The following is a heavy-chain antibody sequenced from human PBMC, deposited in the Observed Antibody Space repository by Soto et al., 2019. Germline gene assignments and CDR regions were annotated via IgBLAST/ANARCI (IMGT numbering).Heavy chain of an antibody. J-gene: IGHJ5*02. D-gene: IGHD2-15*01. CDR3: ARGPHCSGGSCSILVSRWFDP. CDR1: GGSFSGYY. V-gene: IGHV4-34*01. CDR2: INHSGST. Sequence: QVQLQQWGAGLLKPSETLSLTYAVYGGSFSGYYWSWIRQPPGKGLEWIGEINHSGSTNYNPSLKSRVTISVDTSKNQFSLKLSSVTAADTAVYYCARGPHCSGGSCSILVSRWFDPWGQGTLVTVSS.